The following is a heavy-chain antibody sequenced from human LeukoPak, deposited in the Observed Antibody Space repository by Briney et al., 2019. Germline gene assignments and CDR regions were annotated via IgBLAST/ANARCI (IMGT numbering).Heavy chain of an antibody. CDR3: AREFRGVMIDY. D-gene: IGHD3-16*01. CDR1: GFTVSTNY. J-gene: IGHJ4*02. Sequence: PGGSLRLSCAASGFTVSTNYMSWVRQAPGKGLEWVSVIYSGGSAYYADSVKGRFTISRDNSKNTLYLQMNSLRVDDTAVYYCAREFRGVMIDYWGQGTLVSVSS. CDR2: IYSGGSA. V-gene: IGHV3-53*01.